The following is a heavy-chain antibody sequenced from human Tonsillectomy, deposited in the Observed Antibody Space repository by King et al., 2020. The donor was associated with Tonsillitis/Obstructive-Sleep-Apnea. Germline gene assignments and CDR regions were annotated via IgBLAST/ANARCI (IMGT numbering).Heavy chain of an antibody. CDR3: AHTFTLFGVLIRDWFDP. J-gene: IGHJ5*02. D-gene: IGHD3-3*01. CDR1: GFSLSTSGVG. CDR2: IYWDDDK. V-gene: IGHV2-5*02. Sequence: TLKESGPTLVKPTQTLTLTCTFSGFSLSTSGVGVGWIRQPPGKALEWLALIYWDDDKRYSPSLKSRLTITKDTSKNQVVLTMTNMDPVDTATYYCAHTFTLFGVLIRDWFDPWGQGTLVTVSS.